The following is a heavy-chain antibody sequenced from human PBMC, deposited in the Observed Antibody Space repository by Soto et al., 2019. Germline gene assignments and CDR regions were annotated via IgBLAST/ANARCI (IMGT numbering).Heavy chain of an antibody. V-gene: IGHV4-4*02. CDR2: IHHSGST. CDR3: ARDEGSHPGD. CDR1: GLSISSDNW. Sequence: QVQLQESGPGLVRPSGTVSLTCAVSGLSISSDNWWSWVRQPPGKGLEWIGEIHHSGSTNYNPSHKSRVTMSVVPSKDLFSLNLNSVHAAETDFYYCARDEGSHPGDWGQGTLVSVSS. J-gene: IGHJ4*02. D-gene: IGHD6-13*01.